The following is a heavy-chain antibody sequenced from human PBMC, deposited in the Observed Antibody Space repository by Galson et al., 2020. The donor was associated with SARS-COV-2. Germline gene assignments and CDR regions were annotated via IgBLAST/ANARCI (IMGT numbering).Heavy chain of an antibody. CDR2: ISARGPYT. J-gene: IGHJ4*02. Sequence: GGSLRLSCAASGFNFSDYYMSWIRQAPGKGLEWVSYISARGPYTTYADSVKGRFTISRDNAKSSLYLQMDSLRVEDTAVYYCARDALSVGALPFDSWGRGTLVTVSS. D-gene: IGHD1-26*01. V-gene: IGHV3-11*06. CDR1: GFNFSDYY. CDR3: ARDALSVGALPFDS.